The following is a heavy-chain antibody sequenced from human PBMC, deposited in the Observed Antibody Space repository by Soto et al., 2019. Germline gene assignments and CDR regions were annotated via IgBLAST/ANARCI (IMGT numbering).Heavy chain of an antibody. CDR3: ASWLEREHAYDI. Sequence: DVQLVASGGGLIQPGGSLRLSCAALGLTVRGKKYIAWVRQAPGKGLEWVSALYDADGTYYADSAKGRFTISRDTSNNIIYLQMNGLGPDDTAVYYCASWLEREHAYDIWGLGTMVTVSS. V-gene: IGHV3-53*01. CDR2: LYDADGT. J-gene: IGHJ3*02. D-gene: IGHD1-1*01. CDR1: GLTVRGKKY.